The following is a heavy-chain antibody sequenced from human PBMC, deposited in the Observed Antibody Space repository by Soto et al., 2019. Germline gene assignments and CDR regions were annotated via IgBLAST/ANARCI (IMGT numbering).Heavy chain of an antibody. CDR2: IYWNDNE. D-gene: IGHD6-19*01. V-gene: IGHV2-5*01. CDR3: AHGSGWLFDY. J-gene: IGHJ4*02. Sequence: QITLKESGPTLVKPTQTLTLTCTFSGFSLRDYAVGVGWIRQPPGKALEWLSFIYWNDNEYYSPSLRSRLTISKDTSKNQVVLTMTNMDPVDTATYYCAHGSGWLFDYWGQGTLLTVSS. CDR1: GFSLRDYAVG.